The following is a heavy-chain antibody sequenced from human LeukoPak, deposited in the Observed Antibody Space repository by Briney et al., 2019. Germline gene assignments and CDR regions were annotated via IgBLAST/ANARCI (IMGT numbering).Heavy chain of an antibody. J-gene: IGHJ4*02. V-gene: IGHV4-39*07. CDR2: IYYSGTT. CDR3: ARGGEYYYGSGSYIPHDY. CDR1: GDSIRTSSYY. Sequence: PSETLSLTCTVSGDSIRTSSYYWGWIRRSPGKGLEWIGSIYYSGTTYYNPSLKSRVTISVDTSKNQFSLKLSSVTAADTAVYYCARGGEYYYGSGSYIPHDYWGQGTLVTVSS. D-gene: IGHD3-10*01.